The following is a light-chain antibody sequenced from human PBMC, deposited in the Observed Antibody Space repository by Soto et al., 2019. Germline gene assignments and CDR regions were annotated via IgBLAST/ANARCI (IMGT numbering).Light chain of an antibody. CDR3: QHYGYSQWT. Sequence: IVLTQSPGTLSLSPGERATLSCRASQTGNNNYLAWYQHKSGQAPRLLIYGVYTRASGIPDRFSGSGSGTDFTLTITRLEPEDSAVYFCQHYGYSQWTFGQGTKVEIK. CDR2: GVY. J-gene: IGKJ1*01. CDR1: QTGNNNY. V-gene: IGKV3-20*01.